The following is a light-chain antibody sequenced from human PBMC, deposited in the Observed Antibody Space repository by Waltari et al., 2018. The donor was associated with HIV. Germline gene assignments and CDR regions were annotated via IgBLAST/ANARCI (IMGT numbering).Light chain of an antibody. CDR2: ELS. J-gene: IGLJ3*02. CDR1: SSDLRIYNS. Sequence: QSALTQPASVSGSPGQSITISCTGTSSDLRIYNSVSWYQHHPGKAPKVIIYELSHRPSWVSSRFSGSISANTASLTISGLQAEDEAVYFCASYISSSSPEFGGGTKVTVL. CDR3: ASYISSSSPE. V-gene: IGLV2-14*01.